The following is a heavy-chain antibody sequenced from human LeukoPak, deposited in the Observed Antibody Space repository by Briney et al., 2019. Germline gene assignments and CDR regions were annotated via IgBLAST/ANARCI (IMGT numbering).Heavy chain of an antibody. CDR1: GFTFSSYW. V-gene: IGHV3-74*01. CDR3: ARGVPGGWYFDL. Sequence: PGGSLRLSCAASGFTFSSYWMHWVRQAPGKGLVWVSRINGDGSRTNNADSVKGRFAISRDNAENTVNLQIYSLKAEDTAVYFCARGVPGGWYFDLWGRATLVTVSS. D-gene: IGHD3-16*01. CDR2: INGDGSRT. J-gene: IGHJ2*01.